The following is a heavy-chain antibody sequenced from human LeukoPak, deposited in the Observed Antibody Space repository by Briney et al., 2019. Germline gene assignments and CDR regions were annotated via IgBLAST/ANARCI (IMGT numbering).Heavy chain of an antibody. CDR1: GFTFSSYS. Sequence: PGGSLRLSCAASGFTFSSYSMNWVRQAPGKGLEGVSSISSSSSYIYYADSVKGRFTISRDNAKNPLYLQMNSLRAEDTAVYYCARDSSQLPYYYYYYMDVWGKGTTVTVSS. CDR2: ISSSSSYI. V-gene: IGHV3-21*01. CDR3: ARDSSQLPYYYYYYMDV. J-gene: IGHJ6*03. D-gene: IGHD2-2*01.